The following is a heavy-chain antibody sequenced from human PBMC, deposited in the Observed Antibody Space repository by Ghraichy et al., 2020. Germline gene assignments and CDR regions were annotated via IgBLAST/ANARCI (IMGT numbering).Heavy chain of an antibody. V-gene: IGHV4-34*01. CDR1: GGSFSGYY. Sequence: SETLSLTCAVYGGSFSGYYWSWIRQPPGKGLEWIGEINHSGSTNYNPSLKSRVTISVDTSKNQFSLKLSSVTAADTAVYYCARAGGTTNNHYYHSNGRRPWFDPWGQGTLVTVSS. J-gene: IGHJ5*02. CDR2: INHSGST. CDR3: ARAGGTTNNHYYHSNGRRPWFDP. D-gene: IGHD3-22*01.